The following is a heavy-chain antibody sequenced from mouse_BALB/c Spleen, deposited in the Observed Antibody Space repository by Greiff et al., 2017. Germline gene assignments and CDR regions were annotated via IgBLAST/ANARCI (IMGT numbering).Heavy chain of an antibody. CDR3: ARGGRYDGGYYAMDY. CDR1: GYAFTNYW. Sequence: QVQLQQSGAELVRPGTSVKISCKASGYAFTNYWLGWVKQRPGHGLEWIGDIYPGSGNTYYNEKFKGKATLTADKSSSTAYMQLSSLTSEDSAVYFGARGGRYDGGYYAMDYWGQGTSVTVSS. D-gene: IGHD2-14*01. J-gene: IGHJ4*01. V-gene: IGHV1-63*01. CDR2: IYPGSGNT.